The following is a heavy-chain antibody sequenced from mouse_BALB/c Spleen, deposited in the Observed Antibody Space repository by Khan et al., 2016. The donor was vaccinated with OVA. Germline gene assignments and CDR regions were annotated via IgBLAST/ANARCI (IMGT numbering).Heavy chain of an antibody. J-gene: IGHJ4*01. CDR1: GYSITSDYA. V-gene: IGHV3-2*02. D-gene: IGHD4-1*01. CDR2: ISYSGST. CDR3: ASELGRYCAMDY. Sequence: EVQLVESGPGLVKPSQSLSLTCTVTGYSITSDYAWNWIRQFPGNKLEWMGYISYSGSTTYNPSLKSRISITRDTSKDPFFLQLKSVTSEDTATFYCASELGRYCAMDYWGQGTSVTVSS.